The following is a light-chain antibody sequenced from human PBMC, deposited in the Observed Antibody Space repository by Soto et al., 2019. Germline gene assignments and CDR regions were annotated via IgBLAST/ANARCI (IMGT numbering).Light chain of an antibody. V-gene: IGLV2-14*01. Sequence: QSALTQPASVYGSLGQSITISCTGTSSDVGGYDYVYWYQQHPGKAPKLMIYEVSNRPSGLSNRFSGSKSGNTASLTISGLQAEDDAVYYCSSYTGSSTLVIFGGGTKLTVL. CDR3: SSYTGSSTLVI. J-gene: IGLJ2*01. CDR1: SSDVGGYDY. CDR2: EVS.